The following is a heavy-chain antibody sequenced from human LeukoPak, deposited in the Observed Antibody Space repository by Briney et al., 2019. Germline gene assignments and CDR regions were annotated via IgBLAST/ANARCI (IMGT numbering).Heavy chain of an antibody. V-gene: IGHV1-8*01. CDR1: LYTFTSYE. CDR2: MNPNSGNT. D-gene: IGHD6-13*01. CDR3: ARSIAAASDY. J-gene: IGHJ4*02. Sequence: GASVKVSCKASLYTFTSYEINWLGQATGQGLEWMGWMNPNSGNTGYAQKFQGRVTMTRNTSISTAYMELSSLRSDDTAVYYCARSIAAASDYWGQGTLVTVSS.